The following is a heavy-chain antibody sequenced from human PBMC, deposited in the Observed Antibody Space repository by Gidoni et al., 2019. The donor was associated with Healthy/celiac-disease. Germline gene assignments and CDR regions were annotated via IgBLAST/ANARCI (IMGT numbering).Heavy chain of an antibody. V-gene: IGHV4-30-4*01. CDR1: GGSISSGDYY. Sequence: QVQLQESGPGLVKPSQTLSLTCTVSGGSISSGDYYWSWIRQPPGKGLEWIGYIYYSGSNYYNPSLKSRVTISVDTSKNQFSLKLSSGTAADTAVYFCARDPTWGSSTAYYGMDVWGQGTTVTVSS. D-gene: IGHD4-4*01. CDR3: ARDPTWGSSTAYYGMDV. J-gene: IGHJ6*02. CDR2: IYYSGSN.